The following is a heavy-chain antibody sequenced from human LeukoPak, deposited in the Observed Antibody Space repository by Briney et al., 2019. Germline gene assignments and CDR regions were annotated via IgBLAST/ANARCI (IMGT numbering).Heavy chain of an antibody. CDR1: VGTFSSYA. CDR2: IIPIFGTA. V-gene: IGHV1-69*06. J-gene: IGHJ4*02. CDR3: ARASSRTGYSQYHFDY. Sequence: ASVKVSCKASVGTFSSYAISWVRQATGQGLEWMGGIIPIFGTANYAHKFQGRVTITADKSTSTAYMELSSLRSEDTAVYYCARASSRTGYSQYHFDYWGQGTLVTVSS. D-gene: IGHD3/OR15-3a*01.